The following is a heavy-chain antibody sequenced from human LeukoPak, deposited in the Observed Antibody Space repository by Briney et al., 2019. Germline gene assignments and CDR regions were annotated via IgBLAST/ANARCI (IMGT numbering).Heavy chain of an antibody. Sequence: PGGSLRLSCAASGFTFSIFGMDWVRQAPGQGLEWMGWISAYNGNTNYAQKLQGRVTMTTDTSTSTAYMELRSLRSDDTAVYYCARDYPVWVSYYYDSSGYADFDYWGQGTLVTVSS. J-gene: IGHJ4*02. D-gene: IGHD3-22*01. CDR1: GFTFSIFG. CDR3: ARDYPVWVSYYYDSSGYADFDY. CDR2: ISAYNGNT. V-gene: IGHV1-18*01.